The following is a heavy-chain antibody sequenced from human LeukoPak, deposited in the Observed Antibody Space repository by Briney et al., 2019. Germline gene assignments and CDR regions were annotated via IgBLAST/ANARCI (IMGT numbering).Heavy chain of an antibody. CDR2: IKQDGSEK. V-gene: IGHV3-7*01. CDR1: GFTFSSYW. D-gene: IGHD3-22*01. Sequence: PGGSLRLSCAASGFTFSSYWMSWVRKAPGKGLKGVANIKQDGSEKYYVDSVKGRFTISRDNAKNSLYLQMNSLRAEDTAVYYCASHENDYYDSSGYYYWGQGTLVTVSS. J-gene: IGHJ4*02. CDR3: ASHENDYYDSSGYYY.